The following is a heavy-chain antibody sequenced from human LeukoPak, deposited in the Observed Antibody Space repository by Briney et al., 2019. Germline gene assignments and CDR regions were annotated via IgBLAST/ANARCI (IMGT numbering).Heavy chain of an antibody. Sequence: GGSLRLSCAASGFTFSSYSMNWVRQAPGKGLEWVSYISNSGSIIYYADSVKGRFTISRDNAKNSLYLQMNSLRAEDTAVYYCAKGLIAVAAPFDYWGQGTLVTVSS. J-gene: IGHJ4*02. D-gene: IGHD6-19*01. CDR1: GFTFSSYS. V-gene: IGHV3-48*01. CDR3: AKGLIAVAAPFDY. CDR2: ISNSGSII.